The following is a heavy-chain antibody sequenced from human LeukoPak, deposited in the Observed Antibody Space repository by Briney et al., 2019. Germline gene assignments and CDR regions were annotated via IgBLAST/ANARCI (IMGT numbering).Heavy chain of an antibody. J-gene: IGHJ4*02. CDR3: ARDRYVLLWFGELYS. Sequence: SVKVSCKASGGTFSSYAISWVRQAPGQGLEWMGGIIPIFGTANYAQKFQGRVTITADESTSTAYMELSSLRSEDTAVYYCARDRYVLLWFGELYSWGQGTLVTVSS. D-gene: IGHD3-10*01. V-gene: IGHV1-69*13. CDR2: IIPIFGTA. CDR1: GGTFSSYA.